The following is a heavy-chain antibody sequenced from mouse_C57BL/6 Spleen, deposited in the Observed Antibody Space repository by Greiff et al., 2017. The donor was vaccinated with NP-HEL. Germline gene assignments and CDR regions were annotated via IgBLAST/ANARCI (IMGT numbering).Heavy chain of an antibody. CDR2: INYDGSST. Sequence: EVQLVESEGGLVQPGSSMKLSCTASGFTFSDYYMAWVRQVPEKGLEWVANINYDGSSTYYLDSLKSRFIISRDNAKNILYLQMSSLKSEDTATYYCARDLTMITHWYFDVWGTGTTVTVSS. D-gene: IGHD2-4*01. CDR3: ARDLTMITHWYFDV. J-gene: IGHJ1*03. CDR1: GFTFSDYY. V-gene: IGHV5-16*01.